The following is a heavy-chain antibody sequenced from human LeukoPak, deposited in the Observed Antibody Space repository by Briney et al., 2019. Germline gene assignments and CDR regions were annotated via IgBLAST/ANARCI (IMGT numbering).Heavy chain of an antibody. Sequence: PSETLSLTCAVSGGSISSSNWWSWVRQPPGQGLEWIGEIYHSGSTNYNPSLKSRVTISVDKSKNQFSLKLSSVTAADTAVYYCASSGRGGGYYRYYFDCWGQGTLVTVSS. D-gene: IGHD3-3*01. CDR1: GGSISSSNW. CDR2: IYHSGST. V-gene: IGHV4-4*02. J-gene: IGHJ4*02. CDR3: ASSGRGGGYYRYYFDC.